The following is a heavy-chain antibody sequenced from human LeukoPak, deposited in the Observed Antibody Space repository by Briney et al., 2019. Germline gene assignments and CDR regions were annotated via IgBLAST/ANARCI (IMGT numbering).Heavy chain of an antibody. Sequence: GGSLRLSCAASGFTFSSYEMNWVRQAPGKGLEWVSDISSSGSTIYYADSVRGRFTISRDNAKNSLYLQMNSLRAEDTAVYFCXXXXXXLELGAGDTFDFWGQGTMVTVSS. CDR2: ISSSGSTI. CDR3: XXXXXXLELGAGDTFDF. V-gene: IGHV3-48*03. J-gene: IGHJ3*01. CDR1: GFTFSSYE. D-gene: IGHD1-7*01.